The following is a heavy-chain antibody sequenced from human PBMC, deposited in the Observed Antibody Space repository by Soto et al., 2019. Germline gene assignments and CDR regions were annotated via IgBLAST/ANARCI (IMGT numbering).Heavy chain of an antibody. CDR3: ARDKDRLQLGATYSYILDV. Sequence: QVQLEQSGAEVKKPGSSVRVSCKASGGTFSNSAISWVRQAPGQGLEWMGGIMPIFRTPDYAQKFQARATITAAESTSTAYMELSGLRSDDTAVYYCARDKDRLQLGATYSYILDVWGQGTTVTVSS. V-gene: IGHV1-69*12. CDR2: IMPIFRTP. D-gene: IGHD5-12*01. J-gene: IGHJ6*02. CDR1: GGTFSNSA.